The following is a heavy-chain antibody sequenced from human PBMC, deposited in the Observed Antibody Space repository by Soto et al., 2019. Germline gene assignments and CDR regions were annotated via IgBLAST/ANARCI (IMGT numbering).Heavy chain of an antibody. Sequence: EVQLVESGGGLVQPGGSLRLSCAASGFTFSSYRMNWVRQAPGKGLEWVSYISSSSSTIYYADSVKGRFTISRDNAKNSLYLQMNILNAEDTALYDCARGGCYDHYWGQGTLVTVSS. V-gene: IGHV3-48*01. D-gene: IGHD2-2*01. CDR3: ARGGCYDHY. CDR2: ISSSSSTI. J-gene: IGHJ4*02. CDR1: GFTFSSYR.